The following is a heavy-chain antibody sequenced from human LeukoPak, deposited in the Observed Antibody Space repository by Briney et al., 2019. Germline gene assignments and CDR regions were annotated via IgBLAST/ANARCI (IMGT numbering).Heavy chain of an antibody. Sequence: GGSLRLSCAASGFTFSSYSMKWVRQAPGKGLEWVSSISSSSSYIYYADSVKGRFTISRDNAKNSLYLQMSSLRAEDTAVYYCARSGTTVPWMAYWGQGTLITVSS. D-gene: IGHD4-17*01. CDR1: GFTFSSYS. V-gene: IGHV3-21*01. CDR3: ARSGTTVPWMAY. CDR2: ISSSSSYI. J-gene: IGHJ4*02.